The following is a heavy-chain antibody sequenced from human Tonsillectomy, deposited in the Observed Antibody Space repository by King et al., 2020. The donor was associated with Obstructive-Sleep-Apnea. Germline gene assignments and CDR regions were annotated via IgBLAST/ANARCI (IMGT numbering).Heavy chain of an antibody. D-gene: IGHD6-19*01. J-gene: IGHJ4*02. CDR1: GFTFSFYA. CDR2: ISSSGGST. CDR3: VKEVAGTPYYLDY. Sequence: VQLVESGGGLVQPGGSLRLSCSASGFTFSFYAMHWVRRAPGKGLEYVSAISSSGGSTYYADSVKGRFTISRDNSKKTLYLQMSGLRTEDTAVYYCVKEVAGTPYYLDYWGQGTLVTVSS. V-gene: IGHV3-64D*06.